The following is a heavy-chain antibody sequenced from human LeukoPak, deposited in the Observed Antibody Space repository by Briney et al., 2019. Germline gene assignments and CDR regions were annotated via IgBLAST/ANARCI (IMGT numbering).Heavy chain of an antibody. CDR1: GSTFSDYH. D-gene: IGHD3-10*01. Sequence: AASVKVSCKASGSTFSDYHINWVRQASGQGPEWMGWINPKSGDASYNQAFQGRVTMTRDTSISTAYMELNRLRSDDTAVYYCARERFGTITMVRGSWFDPWGQGTLVTVSS. CDR2: INPKSGDA. CDR3: ARERFGTITMVRGSWFDP. J-gene: IGHJ5*02. V-gene: IGHV1-2*02.